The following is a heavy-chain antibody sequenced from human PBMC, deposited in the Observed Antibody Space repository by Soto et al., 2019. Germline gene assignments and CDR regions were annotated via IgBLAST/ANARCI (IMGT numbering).Heavy chain of an antibody. Sequence: QVQLQESGPGLVKPSETLSLTCTVSGGSISSYYWSWIRQPPGKGLEWIGYIYYSGSTNYNPSLKSRVTISVDTSKNQFSLKLSSVTAADTAVYYCARGKKKEWFGTENWFDPWGQGTLVTVSS. V-gene: IGHV4-59*01. CDR3: ARGKKKEWFGTENWFDP. CDR2: IYYSGST. D-gene: IGHD3-3*01. CDR1: GGSISSYY. J-gene: IGHJ5*02.